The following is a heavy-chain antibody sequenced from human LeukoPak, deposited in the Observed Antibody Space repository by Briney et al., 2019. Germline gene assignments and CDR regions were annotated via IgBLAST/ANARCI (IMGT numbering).Heavy chain of an antibody. J-gene: IGHJ5*02. CDR1: GFTFSRYD. Sequence: GGSLRLSCAASGFTFSRYDLSWVRQAPGKGLECVSTIGRDVSSTYYADSVKGRFTISRDNSKNTLYLQMNSLRAEDTALYYCAKDGQQWLVPGWFDPWGQGTLVTVSS. CDR2: IGRDVSST. D-gene: IGHD6-19*01. V-gene: IGHV3-23*03. CDR3: AKDGQQWLVPGWFDP.